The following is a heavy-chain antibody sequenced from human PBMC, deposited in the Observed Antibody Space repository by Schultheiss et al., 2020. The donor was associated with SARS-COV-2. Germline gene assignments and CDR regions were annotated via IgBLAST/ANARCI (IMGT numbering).Heavy chain of an antibody. J-gene: IGHJ4*02. Sequence: ASVKVSCKASGYTFTSYYMHWVRQAPGHGLEWMGRINPNSGGTNYAQKFQGRVTMTRDTSISTAYMELRRLRSDDTAVYYCARAYDFWSGYYTRWGQGTLVTVSS. V-gene: IGHV1-2*06. CDR3: ARAYDFWSGYYTR. D-gene: IGHD3-3*01. CDR1: GYTFTSYY. CDR2: INPNSGGT.